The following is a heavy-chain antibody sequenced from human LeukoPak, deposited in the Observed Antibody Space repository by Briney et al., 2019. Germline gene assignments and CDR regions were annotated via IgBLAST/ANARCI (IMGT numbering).Heavy chain of an antibody. V-gene: IGHV1-18*01. CDR1: GYXFTSYG. CDR2: ISAYNGNT. D-gene: IGHD6-19*01. Sequence: ASVKVSCRASGYXFTSYGMSWVRQAPGQGLEWMGWISAYNGNTNYAQKLQGGVTMTTDTSTSTAYMELRSLRSDDTAVYYCARRWIAVAVGYFDYWGQGTLVNVSS. CDR3: ARRWIAVAVGYFDY. J-gene: IGHJ4*02.